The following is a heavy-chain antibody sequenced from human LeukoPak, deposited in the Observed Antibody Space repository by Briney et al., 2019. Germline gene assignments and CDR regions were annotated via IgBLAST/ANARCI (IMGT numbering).Heavy chain of an antibody. CDR2: MNPNSGNT. Sequence: APVKVSCKASGYTFTSYDINWVRQATGQGLEWMGWMNPNSGNTGYAQKFQGRVTITRNTSISTAYMELSSLRSEDTAVYYCARGSYYDSSGYFQRYAFDIWGQGTMVTVSS. D-gene: IGHD3-22*01. CDR3: ARGSYYDSSGYFQRYAFDI. CDR1: GYTFTSYD. J-gene: IGHJ3*02. V-gene: IGHV1-8*03.